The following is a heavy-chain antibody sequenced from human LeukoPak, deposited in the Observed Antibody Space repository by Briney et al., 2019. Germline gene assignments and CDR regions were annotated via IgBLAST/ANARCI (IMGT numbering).Heavy chain of an antibody. CDR1: GGTFSSYA. CDR2: IIPIFGIA. CDR3: ASNRDYDSSGYYCR. Sequence: AASVKVSCKASGGTFSSYAISWVRQAPGQGLEWMGRIIPIFGIANYAQKFQGRVTITADKSTSTAYMELSSLRSEDTAVYYCASNRDYDSSGYYCRWGQGTLVTVSS. D-gene: IGHD3-22*01. V-gene: IGHV1-69*04. J-gene: IGHJ4*02.